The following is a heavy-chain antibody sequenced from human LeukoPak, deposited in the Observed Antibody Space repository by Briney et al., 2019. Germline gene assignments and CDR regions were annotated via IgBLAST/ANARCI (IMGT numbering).Heavy chain of an antibody. J-gene: IGHJ5*02. V-gene: IGHV3-66*04. CDR1: GFTVSSDY. CDR3: ARHDWFDP. Sequence: GRSLRLSCAVSGFTVSSDYMSWVRQAPGKGLEWVSVIYSGGSTYYADSVKGRFTISRDTSKNTLYLQMNSLRAEDTAMYYCARHDWFDPWGQGTLVTVSS. CDR2: IYSGGST.